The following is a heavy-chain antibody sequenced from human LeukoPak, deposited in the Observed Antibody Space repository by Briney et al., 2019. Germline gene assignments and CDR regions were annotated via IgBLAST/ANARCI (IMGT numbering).Heavy chain of an antibody. Sequence: GGSLRLSCAASGLTVSSNYMSWVRQAPGKGLEWVSVIYSGGSTYYADSVTGRFTISRDNSKNTLYLQMNSLRAEDTAVYYCAIDRGREVGEYFDNWGQVTLVTVSS. V-gene: IGHV3-66*01. J-gene: IGHJ4*02. CDR2: IYSGGST. CDR1: GLTVSSNY. D-gene: IGHD2-21*01. CDR3: AIDRGREVGEYFDN.